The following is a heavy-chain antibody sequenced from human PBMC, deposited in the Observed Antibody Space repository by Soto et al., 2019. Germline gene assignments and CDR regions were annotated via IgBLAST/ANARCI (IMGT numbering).Heavy chain of an antibody. CDR1: GFSLTTSAEG. CDR3: AHRPDVSGNIFAY. V-gene: IGHV2-5*02. D-gene: IGHD3-16*01. J-gene: IGHJ4*02. CDR2: IYWDDDK. Sequence: QITLKESGPTLVKPTQTLTLTCTFSGFSLTTSAEGVGWVRQPPGKALEWLALIYWDDDKRYSPFLKSRLTXPXDXCKIQVVLTMTNMGPEDTATYYCAHRPDVSGNIFAYWGQGILVTVSS.